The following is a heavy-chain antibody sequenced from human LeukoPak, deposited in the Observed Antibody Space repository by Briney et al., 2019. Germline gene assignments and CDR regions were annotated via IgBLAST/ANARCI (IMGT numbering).Heavy chain of an antibody. CDR3: ARVSDRCNWNDFKRYFDY. J-gene: IGHJ4*02. V-gene: IGHV1-2*02. D-gene: IGHD1-20*01. Sequence: ASVKVSCKASGYTFTCYYMHWVRQAPGQGLEGMGWINPNSGGTNYAQKFQGRVTMTRDTSISTAYMELSRLRSDDTAVYYCARVSDRCNWNDFKRYFDYWGQGTLVTVSS. CDR1: GYTFTCYY. CDR2: INPNSGGT.